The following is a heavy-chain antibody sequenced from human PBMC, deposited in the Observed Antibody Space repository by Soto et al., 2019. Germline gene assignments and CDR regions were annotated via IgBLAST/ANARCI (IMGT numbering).Heavy chain of an antibody. J-gene: IGHJ5*02. CDR1: GGTFSSYA. V-gene: IGHV1-69*06. D-gene: IGHD5-12*01. CDR2: IIPIFGTA. CDR3: ARDPLGVVRLGLNWFDP. Sequence: SVKVSCKASGGTFSSYAISWVRQAPGQGLEWMGGIIPIFGTANYAQKFQGRVTITADKSTSTAYMELSSLRSEDTAVYYCARDPLGVVRLGLNWFDPWGQGTLVTISS.